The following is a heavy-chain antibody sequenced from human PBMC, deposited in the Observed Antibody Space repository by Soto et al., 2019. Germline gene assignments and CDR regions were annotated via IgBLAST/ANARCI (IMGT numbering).Heavy chain of an antibody. CDR3: TTDNYYYGSSADY. CDR1: GFTFSNAW. D-gene: IGHD3-22*01. J-gene: IGHJ4*02. Sequence: EVQLVESGGGLVQPGGSLRLSCAASGFTFSNAWMSWVRQAPGKGLEWVGRIKTKSDGGTTDHAAPVKGRFTISRDDSKNTLYLQMNSLKTEDTAVYYCTTDNYYYGSSADYWGQGSLVTVSS. CDR2: IKTKSDGGTT. V-gene: IGHV3-15*01.